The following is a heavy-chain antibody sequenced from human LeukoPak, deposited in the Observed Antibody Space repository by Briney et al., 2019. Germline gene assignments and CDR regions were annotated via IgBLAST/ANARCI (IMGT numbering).Heavy chain of an antibody. CDR2: ISGSGGST. CDR3: AKKRGGYSYGIDY. V-gene: IGHV3-23*01. CDR1: GFTFRSYA. J-gene: IGHJ4*02. Sequence: GGSLRLSCAASGFTFRSYAMSWVRQAPGKGLEWVSAISGSGGSTYYADSVKGRFTISRDNSKNTLYLQMSSLRAEDTAVYYCAKKRGGYSYGIDYWGQGTLVTVSS. D-gene: IGHD5-18*01.